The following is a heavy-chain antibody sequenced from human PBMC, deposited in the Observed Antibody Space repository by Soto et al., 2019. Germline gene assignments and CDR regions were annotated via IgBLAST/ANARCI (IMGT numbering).Heavy chain of an antibody. V-gene: IGHV1-69*12. CDR1: GGTFSSYA. D-gene: IGHD5-18*01. Sequence: QVQLVQSGAEVKKPGSSVKVSCKASGGTFSSYAISWVRQAPGQGLEWMGGIIPIFGTANYAQKFQGRVTITADESTSTAYMELSSLRSEDTAVYYCARPSGYSYVGPPYYYYGMDVWGQGTTVTVSS. J-gene: IGHJ6*02. CDR3: ARPSGYSYVGPPYYYYGMDV. CDR2: IIPIFGTA.